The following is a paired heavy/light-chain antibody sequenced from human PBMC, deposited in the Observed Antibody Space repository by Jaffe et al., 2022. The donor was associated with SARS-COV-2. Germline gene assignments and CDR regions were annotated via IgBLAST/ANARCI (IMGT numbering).Light chain of an antibody. CDR2: TAS. CDR1: QGISNW. V-gene: IGKV1-12*01. J-gene: IGKJ4*01. CDR3: QQANSFPLT. Sequence: DIQMTQSPSSVSASVGDRVTITCRASQGISNWLAWYQQKPGKAPKLLISTASSLQSGVPSRFSGSGSGTDFSLTISSLQPEDFATYFCQQANSFPLTFGGGTKVEIK.
Heavy chain of an antibody. Sequence: EVQLVESGGGLIQPGGSLRLSCAASGFTVSSNYMNWVRQAPGKGLEWVSVIYSGGSTYYADSVKGRFTISRDNSKNTLHLQMNSLRAEDTAIYYCARSMTTVITLAWWGQGTLVTVSS. D-gene: IGHD4-17*01. J-gene: IGHJ4*02. CDR3: ARSMTTVITLAW. CDR2: IYSGGST. CDR1: GFTVSSNY. V-gene: IGHV3-53*01.